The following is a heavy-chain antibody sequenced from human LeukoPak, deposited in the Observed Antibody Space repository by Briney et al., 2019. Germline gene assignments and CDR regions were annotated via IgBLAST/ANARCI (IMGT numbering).Heavy chain of an antibody. CDR2: IGSGSGGTT. CDR3: EKNYESGGGVPYGMDV. CDR1: GFTFSSYA. D-gene: IGHD3-16*01. Sequence: AGSLRLSCAASGFTFSSYAMWWVRMAPRKGLDWVSAIGSGSGGTTIYADSVKSRFTISRDNSKNTLYLQMSSLRGEDTAVYDCEKNYESGGGVPYGMDVWGQGTTVTVSS. J-gene: IGHJ6*02. V-gene: IGHV3-23*01.